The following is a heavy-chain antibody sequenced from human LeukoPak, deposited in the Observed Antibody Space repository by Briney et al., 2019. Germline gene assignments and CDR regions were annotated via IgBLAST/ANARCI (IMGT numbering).Heavy chain of an antibody. CDR1: GFTVSTNY. CDR3: ARDHVAAGLFFDS. J-gene: IGHJ4*02. CDR2: IKQDGSEK. Sequence: PGGSLRLSCAASGFTVSTNYMNWVRQAPGKGLEWVANIKQDGSEKHYVDSVKGRFTISRDNAKNSLYLQMNSLRAEDTAVYYCARDHVAAGLFFDSWGQGTLVTVSS. V-gene: IGHV3-7*01. D-gene: IGHD6-13*01.